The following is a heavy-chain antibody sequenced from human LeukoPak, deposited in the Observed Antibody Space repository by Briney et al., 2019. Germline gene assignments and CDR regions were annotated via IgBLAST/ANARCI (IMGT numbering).Heavy chain of an antibody. D-gene: IGHD4-17*01. CDR3: AGGHDYGDYVNAFHL. Sequence: GESPRISCKASGFRFTGYCIGWVRQVPGKGLEWMGILYPDESNAIYSPSFQGQVTMSVDKSIDTAYLQWSSLKASDTAMYYCAGGHDYGDYVNAFHLWGQGTMVSVSS. CDR2: LYPDESNA. J-gene: IGHJ3*01. CDR1: GFRFTGYC. V-gene: IGHV5-51*01.